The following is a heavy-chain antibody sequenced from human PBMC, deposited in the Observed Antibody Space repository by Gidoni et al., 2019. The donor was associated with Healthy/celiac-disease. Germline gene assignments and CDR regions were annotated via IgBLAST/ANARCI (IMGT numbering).Heavy chain of an antibody. D-gene: IGHD4-17*01. J-gene: IGHJ4*02. CDR3: TTEYYGDYAFDY. CDR1: GFPFSNAW. Sequence: EVQLVESGGGLVKPGGSLRLSCAASGFPFSNAWMSWVRQAPGKGLGWVGRIKSKTDGGTTDYAAPVKGRFTISRDDSKNTLYLQMNSLKTEDTAVYYCTTEYYGDYAFDYWGQGTLVTVSS. CDR2: IKSKTDGGTT. V-gene: IGHV3-15*01.